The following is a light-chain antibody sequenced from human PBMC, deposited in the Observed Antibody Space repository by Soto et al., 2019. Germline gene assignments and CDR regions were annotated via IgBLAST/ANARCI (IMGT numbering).Light chain of an antibody. J-gene: IGKJ4*01. CDR1: QTVRNN. CDR3: QQYNNWPLT. Sequence: VLKQSPGTLSLSPGERATLSCRASQTVRNNYLAWYQQKPGQAPRLLIYGASTRATGIPARFSGSGSGTEFTLTISSLQSEDFAIYSCQQYNNWPLTFGGVTKVDIK. CDR2: GAS. V-gene: IGKV3-15*01.